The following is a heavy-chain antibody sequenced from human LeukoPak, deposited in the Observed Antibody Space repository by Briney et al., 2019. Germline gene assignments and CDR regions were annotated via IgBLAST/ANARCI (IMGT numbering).Heavy chain of an antibody. Sequence: GASVQVSFMATGYTFTNYGISWVRQARGQGLAGMVWISAYNGNTNYAQKLQGRVTMTTDTYTSTAYMELRSLRSDDTAVYYCASYGYGSGQIDYWGQGTLVTVSS. D-gene: IGHD3-10*01. CDR1: GYTFTNYG. CDR3: ASYGYGSGQIDY. V-gene: IGHV1-18*01. J-gene: IGHJ4*02. CDR2: ISAYNGNT.